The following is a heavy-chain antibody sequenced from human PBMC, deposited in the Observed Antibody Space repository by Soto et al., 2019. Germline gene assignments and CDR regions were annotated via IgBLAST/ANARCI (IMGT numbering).Heavy chain of an antibody. D-gene: IGHD6-13*01. J-gene: IGHJ4*02. CDR3: AKDMGYSSSWLFDY. Sequence: GGSLRLSCAASGFTFDDYAMHWVRQAPGKGLEWVSGISWNSGSIGYADSVKGRFTISRDNAKNSLYLQMNSLRAEDTALYYCAKDMGYSSSWLFDYWGQGTLVTVSS. CDR1: GFTFDDYA. V-gene: IGHV3-9*01. CDR2: ISWNSGSI.